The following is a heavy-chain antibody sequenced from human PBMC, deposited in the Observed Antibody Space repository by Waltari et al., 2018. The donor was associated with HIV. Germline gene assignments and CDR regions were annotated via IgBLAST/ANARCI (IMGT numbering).Heavy chain of an antibody. CDR3: AKHPDSAASMS. CDR2: VSASGGSR. J-gene: IGHJ1*01. V-gene: IGHV3-23*01. D-gene: IGHD6-13*01. CDR1: GFTFSNYA. Sequence: EVQLLESGGGLVQPGGSLRLSCAASGFTFSNYAMSWVRQAPGKGLEWVSGVSASGGSRYYADSVKGRFTISRDNSDNTLFLQMNSLRAEDTAVYYCAKHPDSAASMSWGQGTLVSVSS.